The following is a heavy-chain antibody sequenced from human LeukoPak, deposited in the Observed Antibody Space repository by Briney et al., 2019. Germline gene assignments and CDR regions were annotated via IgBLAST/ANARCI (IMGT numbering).Heavy chain of an antibody. V-gene: IGHV1-69*05. CDR1: GYTFTGYY. CDR2: IIPIFGTA. Sequence: SVKVSCKASGYTFTGYYMHWVRQAPGQGLEWMGGIIPIFGTANYAQKFQGRVTITTDESTSTAYMELSSLRSEDTAVYYCASGGSSYCGGDCYSTFDYWGQGTLVTVSS. CDR3: ASGGSSYCGGDCYSTFDY. D-gene: IGHD2-21*02. J-gene: IGHJ4*02.